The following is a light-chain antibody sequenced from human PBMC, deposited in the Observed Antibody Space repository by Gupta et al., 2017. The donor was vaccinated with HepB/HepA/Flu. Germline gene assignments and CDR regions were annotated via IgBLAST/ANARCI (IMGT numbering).Light chain of an antibody. CDR2: GAS. CDR1: QSVSSSY. V-gene: IGKV3-20*01. CDR3: QQYGSSPFT. J-gene: IGKJ2*01. Sequence: IVLTQSPGTLSLSPGERATLSCRASQSVSSSYLAWYQQKPGQAPRLLLYGASSRATGIPDRFSGSGSGTDFTLTISRLEPEDFSVDYCQQYGSSPFTFGRGTKLKIK.